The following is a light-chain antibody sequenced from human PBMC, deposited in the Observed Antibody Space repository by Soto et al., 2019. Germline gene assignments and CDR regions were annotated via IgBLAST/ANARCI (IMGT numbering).Light chain of an antibody. Sequence: QPVLTQPPSVSAAPGQKVTISCSGSSSNIGNNYVSWYQQLPGTAPKLLIYDNNKRPSGIPDRFSGSKSGTSATLGITRLQTGDEADYYCGTWDSSLSALFGGGTKLTVL. CDR1: SSNIGNNY. CDR3: GTWDSSLSAL. V-gene: IGLV1-51*01. J-gene: IGLJ2*01. CDR2: DNN.